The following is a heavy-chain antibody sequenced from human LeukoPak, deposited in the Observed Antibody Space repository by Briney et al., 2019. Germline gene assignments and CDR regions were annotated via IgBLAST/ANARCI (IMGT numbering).Heavy chain of an antibody. V-gene: IGHV1-69*05. Sequence: SVKVSCKASGGTFSSYAISWVRQAPGQGLEWMGGIIPIFDTASYAQKFQGRVTITTDESTTTAYMELSSRISEDTAVYDCARGEEMATAEFDYWGQGTLVTVSS. J-gene: IGHJ4*02. CDR1: GGTFSSYA. CDR2: IIPIFDTA. CDR3: ARGEEMATAEFDY. D-gene: IGHD5-24*01.